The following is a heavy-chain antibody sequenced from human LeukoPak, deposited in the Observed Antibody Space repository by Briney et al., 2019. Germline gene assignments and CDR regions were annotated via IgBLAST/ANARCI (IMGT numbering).Heavy chain of an antibody. CDR2: IRPNGKTI. CDR3: VRSRAPHCPVDEKELDP. D-gene: IGHD2-8*02. J-gene: IGHJ5*02. Sequence: GGSLRLSCATSGFTFTSYEMHWFRQAPGKGLQWLASIRPNGKTISTVDAPRGRFDISRDNANNSLHLHIDSLRGEDKAVYYCVRSRAPHCPVDEKELDPWGPGTLVTLSS. CDR1: GFTFTSYE. V-gene: IGHV3-48*03.